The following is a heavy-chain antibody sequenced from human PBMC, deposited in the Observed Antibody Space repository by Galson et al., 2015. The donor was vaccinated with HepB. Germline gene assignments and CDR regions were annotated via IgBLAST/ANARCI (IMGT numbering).Heavy chain of an antibody. V-gene: IGHV1-69*13. CDR2: IIPLFGTA. Sequence: SVKVSCKASGGTFSNYGISWVRQAPGQGLEWMGGIIPLFGTANYAQKFQGRVTINADESTSTAYMELSSLRSDDTAVYYCAREGNPLRFLESYFDYWGQGTLVTVSS. D-gene: IGHD3-3*01. CDR3: AREGNPLRFLESYFDY. J-gene: IGHJ4*02. CDR1: GGTFSNYG.